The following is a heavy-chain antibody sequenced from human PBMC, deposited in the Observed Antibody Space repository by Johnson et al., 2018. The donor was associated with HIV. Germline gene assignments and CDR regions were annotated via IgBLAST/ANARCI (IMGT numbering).Heavy chain of an antibody. CDR1: GFTFDDYA. J-gene: IGHJ3*02. V-gene: IGHV3-9*01. D-gene: IGHD6-13*01. Sequence: VQLVESGGGLVQPGRSLRLSCAASGFTFDDYAMHWVRQAPGKGLEWVSGISWNSGSIGYADSVKGRFTISRDNANNSLYLQMNSLRAEDTALYYCAKVRYSSSRGAFDIWGQGTMVTVSS. CDR3: AKVRYSSSRGAFDI. CDR2: ISWNSGSI.